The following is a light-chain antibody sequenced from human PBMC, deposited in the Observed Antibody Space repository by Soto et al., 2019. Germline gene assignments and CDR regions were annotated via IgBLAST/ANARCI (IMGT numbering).Light chain of an antibody. CDR1: QSVSSSY. J-gene: IGKJ1*01. V-gene: IGKV3-20*01. CDR2: DAS. CDR3: HQYNFWPT. Sequence: EIVLTQSPGTLSLSPGERATLSCRASQSVSSSYLAWYQQKPGQPPRLLIYDASSRATGIPDRFSGSGSGTEFTLTISSLQSEDFAVYYCHQYNFWPTFGQGTKVEIK.